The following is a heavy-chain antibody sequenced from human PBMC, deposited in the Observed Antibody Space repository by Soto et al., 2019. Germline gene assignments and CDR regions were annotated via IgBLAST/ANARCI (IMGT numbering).Heavy chain of an antibody. J-gene: IGHJ4*02. CDR1: GFTFSNYG. CDR3: AKGGPAADGPYFDY. D-gene: IGHD6-13*01. Sequence: QVQLVESGGGVVQPGRSLRLSCAASGFTFSNYGMHWVRQAPGKGLEWVAVISYDGSNEYYADSVKGRFTISRDNSKNTLYLQMNSLRAEDTALYYCAKGGPAADGPYFDYWGQGTLVTVSS. V-gene: IGHV3-30*18. CDR2: ISYDGSNE.